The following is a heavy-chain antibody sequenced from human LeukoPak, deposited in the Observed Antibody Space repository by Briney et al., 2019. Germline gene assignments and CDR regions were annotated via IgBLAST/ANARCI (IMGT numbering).Heavy chain of an antibody. D-gene: IGHD6-13*01. V-gene: IGHV3-30*02. CDR3: AKGGGSSWYIDY. J-gene: IGHJ4*02. CDR1: GFTFSSYG. Sequence: GGSLRLSCAVSGFTFSSYGMHWVRQAPGKGLEWVAFIRYDGSNKYYADSVKGRFTISRDNSKNTLYLQMNSLRAEDTAVYYCAKGGGSSWYIDYWGQGTLVTVSS. CDR2: IRYDGSNK.